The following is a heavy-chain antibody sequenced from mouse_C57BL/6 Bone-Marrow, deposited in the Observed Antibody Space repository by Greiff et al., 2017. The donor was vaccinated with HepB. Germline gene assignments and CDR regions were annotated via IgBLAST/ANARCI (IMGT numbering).Heavy chain of an antibody. CDR3: TREDSFYAMDY. CDR2: IDPETGGT. V-gene: IGHV1-15*01. CDR1: GYTFTDYE. J-gene: IGHJ4*01. Sequence: VQLQQSGAELVRPGASVTLSCKASGYTFTDYEMHWVKQTPVHGLEWIGAIDPETGGTAYNQKFKGKAILTADKSSSTAYMELRSLTSEDSAVYYCTREDSFYAMDYWGQGTSVTVSS. D-gene: IGHD2-12*01.